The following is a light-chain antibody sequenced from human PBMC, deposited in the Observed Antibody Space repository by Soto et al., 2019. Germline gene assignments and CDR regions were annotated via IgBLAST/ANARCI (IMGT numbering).Light chain of an antibody. J-gene: IGLJ2*01. Sequence: QSALTQPASVSGSPGQSITISCTGPYSGVGSWNLVSWYQQYPGKAPRLVIFGVIERPSGISNRFSGSKSGNTASLTIFGLQAEDEAVYYCCSYAGPYTFVIFGGGTKLTVL. CDR1: YSGVGSWNL. CDR2: GVI. CDR3: CSYAGPYTFVI. V-gene: IGLV2-23*02.